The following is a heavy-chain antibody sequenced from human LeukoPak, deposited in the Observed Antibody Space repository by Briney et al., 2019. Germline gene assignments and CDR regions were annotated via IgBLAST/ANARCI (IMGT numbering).Heavy chain of an antibody. V-gene: IGHV3-30*02. D-gene: IGHD3-3*01. CDR1: GFTFSSYG. CDR2: IRYDGSNK. CDR3: AKETAEGYGFWSGYLFDY. J-gene: IGHJ4*02. Sequence: GGSLRLSCAASGFTFSSYGMHWVRQAPGKGLEWVAFIRYDGSNKYYADSVKGRFTISRDNSKNTLYLQMNSLRAEDTAVYYCAKETAEGYGFWSGYLFDYWGQGTLVTVSS.